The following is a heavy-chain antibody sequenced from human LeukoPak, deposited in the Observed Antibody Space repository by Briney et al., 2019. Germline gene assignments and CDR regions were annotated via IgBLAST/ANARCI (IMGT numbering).Heavy chain of an antibody. CDR2: IWYDGSDT. J-gene: IGHJ4*02. CDR3: ASARGRCSSASCPPMDY. Sequence: PGGSLRLSCAASGFTFSSYGMHWVRQAPGKGLEWVAVIWYDGSDTYYTDSVKGRFTISRDNSKNTLYLQMNSLRAEDTAVYYCASARGRCSSASCPPMDYWGQGTLVIVSS. V-gene: IGHV3-33*01. CDR1: GFTFSSYG. D-gene: IGHD2-2*01.